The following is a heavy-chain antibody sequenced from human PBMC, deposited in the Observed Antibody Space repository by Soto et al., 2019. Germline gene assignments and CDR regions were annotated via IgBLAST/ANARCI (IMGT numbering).Heavy chain of an antibody. Sequence: SETLSLTCTVSGGSISSYYWSWIRQPPGKGLEWIGYIYYSGSTNYNPSLKSRVTISVDTSKNQFSLKLSSVTAADTAVYYCARAPPQWLAPVYYYYYMDVWGKGTTVTVSS. CDR3: ARAPPQWLAPVYYYYYMDV. CDR1: GGSISSYY. J-gene: IGHJ6*03. V-gene: IGHV4-59*08. CDR2: IYYSGST. D-gene: IGHD6-19*01.